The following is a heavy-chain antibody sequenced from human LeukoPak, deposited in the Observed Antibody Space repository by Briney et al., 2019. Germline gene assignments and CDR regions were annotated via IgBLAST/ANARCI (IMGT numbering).Heavy chain of an antibody. J-gene: IGHJ4*02. CDR1: GYTFTGYY. V-gene: IGHV1-2*02. CDR2: INPNSGGT. CDR3: ARDPAVPGIAAADDY. D-gene: IGHD6-13*01. Sequence: ASVKVSCKASGYTFTGYYMHWVRQAPGQGLEWMGWINPNSGGTNYAQKFQGRVTMTRDTSISTAYMELSRLRSDDTAVYYCARDPAVPGIAAADDYWGQGTLVTVSS.